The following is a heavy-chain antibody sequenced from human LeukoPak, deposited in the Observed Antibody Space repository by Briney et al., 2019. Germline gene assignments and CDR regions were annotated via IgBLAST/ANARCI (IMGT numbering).Heavy chain of an antibody. CDR2: IYTSGST. Sequence: SQTLSLTCTVSGGSINSGSYYWSWIRQSGGKGLEWIGRIYTSGSTNYNPSLKSRVTISVDTSKNQFSLKLSSVTAADTAVYYCARADPLWFGELSGAFDIWGQGTMVTVSS. J-gene: IGHJ3*02. CDR1: GGSINSGSYY. D-gene: IGHD3-10*01. V-gene: IGHV4-61*02. CDR3: ARADPLWFGELSGAFDI.